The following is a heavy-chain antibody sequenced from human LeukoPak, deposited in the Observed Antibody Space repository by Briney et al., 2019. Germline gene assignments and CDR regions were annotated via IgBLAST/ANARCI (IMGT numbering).Heavy chain of an antibody. CDR3: ATDPNVLLWFGELSH. J-gene: IGHJ4*02. V-gene: IGHV1-24*01. Sequence: ASVKVSCKASGYTFTSYDINWVRQATGQGLEWMGGFDPEDGETIYAQKFQGRVTMTEDTSTDTAYMELSSLRSEDTAVYYCATDPNVLLWFGELSHWGQGTLVTVSS. CDR2: FDPEDGET. D-gene: IGHD3-10*01. CDR1: GYTFTSYD.